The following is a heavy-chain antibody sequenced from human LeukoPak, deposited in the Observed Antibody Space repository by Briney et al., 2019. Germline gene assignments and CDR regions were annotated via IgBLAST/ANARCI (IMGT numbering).Heavy chain of an antibody. CDR2: IKEDGGET. D-gene: IGHD4-23*01. CDR3: ARVGGGYFDY. Sequence: GGSLRLSCAVSGFTFSSYWMSWVRQAPGMGLELVANIKEDGGETYYVDSVKGRFTISRDNARNSVYLQMNRLRAGDTAVYYCARVGGGYFDYWGQGALVTVSS. V-gene: IGHV3-7*03. CDR1: GFTFSSYW. J-gene: IGHJ4*02.